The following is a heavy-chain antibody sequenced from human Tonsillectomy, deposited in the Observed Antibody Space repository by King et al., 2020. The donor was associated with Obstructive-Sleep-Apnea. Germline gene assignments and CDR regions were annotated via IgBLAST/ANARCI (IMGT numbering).Heavy chain of an antibody. CDR2: IKTKIDGGAT. CDR1: GFTFSNAW. CDR3: ATDYGGGTLGQKGY. Sequence: VQLVESGGGLVKPGESLRLSCAASGFTFSNAWMSWVRQAPGKGLEWVGRIKTKIDGGATFYAAPVKGRFTISRDDSKNTVYLQMNSLKTEDTAVYYYATDYGGGTLGQKGYWGQGTLVTVSS. V-gene: IGHV3-15*01. J-gene: IGHJ4*02. D-gene: IGHD6-25*01.